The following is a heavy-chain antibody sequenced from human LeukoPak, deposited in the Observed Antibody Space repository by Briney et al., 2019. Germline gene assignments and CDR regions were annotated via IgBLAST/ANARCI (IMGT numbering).Heavy chain of an antibody. CDR2: ISDSGGRT. CDR3: AKRGVVIRVILVGFHKEANYFDS. V-gene: IGHV3-23*01. D-gene: IGHD3-22*01. CDR1: GFTLSNYG. J-gene: IGHJ4*02. Sequence: GGSLRLSCAASGFTLSNYGMSWVRQAPGKGLEWVAGISDSGGRTNYVDSVEGRFSISRDNPKNTLYLQMNSLRAEDTAVYFCAKRGVVIRVILVGFHKEANYFDSWGQGALVTVSS.